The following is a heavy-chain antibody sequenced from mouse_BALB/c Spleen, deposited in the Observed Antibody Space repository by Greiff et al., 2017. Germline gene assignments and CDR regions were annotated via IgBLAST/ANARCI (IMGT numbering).Heavy chain of an antibody. CDR3: ARPHYYAMDY. CDR2: ISSGGST. J-gene: IGHJ4*01. Sequence: EVHLVESGGGLVKPGGSLKLSCAASGFTFSSYAMSWVRQTPEKRLEWVASISSGGSTYYPDSVKGRFTISRDNARNILYLQMSSLRSEDTAMYYCARPHYYAMDYWGQGTSVTVSS. CDR1: GFTFSSYA. V-gene: IGHV5-6-5*01.